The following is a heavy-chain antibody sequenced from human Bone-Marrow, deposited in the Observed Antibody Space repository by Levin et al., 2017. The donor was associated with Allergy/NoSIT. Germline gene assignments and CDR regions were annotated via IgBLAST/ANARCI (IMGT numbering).Heavy chain of an antibody. CDR2: ISYDGRKK. CDR1: GFTFSSYG. J-gene: IGHJ6*02. Sequence: GESLKISCAASGFTFSSYGMNWVRQAPGKGLECVAVISYDGRKKYYADSVKGRFTISRDNSKNTLFLQMNSLRAEDTAVYYCAKDGYYDILTGQYYHYGMDVWGQGTTVTVSS. V-gene: IGHV3-30*18. D-gene: IGHD3-9*01. CDR3: AKDGYYDILTGQYYHYGMDV.